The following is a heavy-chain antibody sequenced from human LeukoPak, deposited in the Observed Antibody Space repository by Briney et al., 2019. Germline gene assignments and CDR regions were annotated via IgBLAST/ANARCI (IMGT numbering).Heavy chain of an antibody. CDR1: GFTFSSYG. CDR3: ARDASPGYFDL. J-gene: IGHJ2*01. V-gene: IGHV3-74*01. D-gene: IGHD2-15*01. CDR2: ITSDGSAT. Sequence: GGSLRLSCAVAGFTFSSYGMHWVRQGPGEGLAWVSRITSDGSATDYADSVKGRFTISRDNAENTLYLHMDSLRAEDTAVYYCARDASPGYFDLWGRGTLVTVSS.